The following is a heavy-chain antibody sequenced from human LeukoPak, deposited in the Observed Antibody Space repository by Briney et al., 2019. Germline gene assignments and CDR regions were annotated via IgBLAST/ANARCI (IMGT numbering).Heavy chain of an antibody. CDR1: GGYFSGYY. V-gene: IGHV4-34*01. CDR3: ARRERQVSLLWFGEFDY. D-gene: IGHD3-10*01. Sequence: SETLSLTCGVYGGYFSGYYRSWIRQTPGKGLEWIGEINHSGNTNYNPSLKSRVTISVDTSKNQFSLKLSSVTATDTAVYYCARRERQVSLLWFGEFDYWGQGTLVTVSS. J-gene: IGHJ4*02. CDR2: INHSGNT.